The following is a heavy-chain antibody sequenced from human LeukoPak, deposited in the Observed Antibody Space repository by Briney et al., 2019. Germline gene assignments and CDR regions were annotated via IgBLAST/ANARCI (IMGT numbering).Heavy chain of an antibody. Sequence: ASVKVSCKASGYTFTSYGISWVRQAPGQGLEWMGWISAYNGNTNYAQKLQGRVTMTTDTSTSTAYMELRSLRSGDTAVYYCARVPDIVVVVAATLIDYFDCWGQGTLVTVSS. CDR2: ISAYNGNT. J-gene: IGHJ4*02. D-gene: IGHD2-15*01. CDR1: GYTFTSYG. CDR3: ARVPDIVVVVAATLIDYFDC. V-gene: IGHV1-18*01.